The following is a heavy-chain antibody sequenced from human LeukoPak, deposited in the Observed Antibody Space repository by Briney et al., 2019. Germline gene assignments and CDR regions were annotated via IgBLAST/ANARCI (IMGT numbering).Heavy chain of an antibody. Sequence: SETLSLTCTVSGDPISSYYWSWIRQPAGKGLEWIGRIYTSGSTNYNPSLKSRVTMSVDTSKNQFSLKLSSVTAADTAVYYCATIAVAGYFDYWGQGTLVTVSS. CDR2: IYTSGST. V-gene: IGHV4-4*07. J-gene: IGHJ4*02. D-gene: IGHD6-19*01. CDR1: GDPISSYY. CDR3: ATIAVAGYFDY.